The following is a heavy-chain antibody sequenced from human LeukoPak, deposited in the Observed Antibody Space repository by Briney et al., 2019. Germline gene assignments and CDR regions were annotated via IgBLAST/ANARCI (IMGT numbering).Heavy chain of an antibody. D-gene: IGHD1-14*01. CDR1: GYSFTSYW. CDR3: ARIPSTRNPIDY. J-gene: IGHJ4*02. Sequence: GESLKISCKGSGYSFTSYWIGWVREMPGEGLEWVGIIYPGDSDTRYSPSFQGQVTISADKSISTAYLQWSSLKASDTAMYYCARIPSTRNPIDYWGQGTLVTVSS. CDR2: IYPGDSDT. V-gene: IGHV5-51*01.